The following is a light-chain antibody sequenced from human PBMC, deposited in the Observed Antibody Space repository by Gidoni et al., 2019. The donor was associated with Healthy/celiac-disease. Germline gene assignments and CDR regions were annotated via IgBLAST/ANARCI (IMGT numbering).Light chain of an antibody. Sequence: EIVLTQSPATLSLSPGERATLSCRASQSVSTYLAWYHKKPGQAHRLLIYDASNRATXXXARXXGSGSGTDFTLTISSLEPEDFAVYYCQQRSNWPLTFGGGTKVEIK. CDR1: QSVSTY. CDR3: QQRSNWPLT. CDR2: DAS. V-gene: IGKV3-11*01. J-gene: IGKJ4*01.